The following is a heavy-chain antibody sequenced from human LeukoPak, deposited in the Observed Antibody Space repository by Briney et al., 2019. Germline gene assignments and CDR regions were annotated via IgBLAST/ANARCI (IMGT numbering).Heavy chain of an antibody. CDR2: ISSNGGST. V-gene: IGHV3-64*01. CDR3: ARGRIVGATPFDY. J-gene: IGHJ4*02. Sequence: GGSLRLSCTASGFTFSTYAMHWVRQAPGKGLEYVSAISSNGGSTYYANSVKGRFTISRDNSKNTLYLQMGSLRAEDMAVYYCARGRIVGATPFDYWGQGTLVTVSS. D-gene: IGHD1-26*01. CDR1: GFTFSTYA.